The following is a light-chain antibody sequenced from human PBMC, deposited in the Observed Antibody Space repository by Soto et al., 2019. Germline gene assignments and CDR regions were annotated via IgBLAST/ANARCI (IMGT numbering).Light chain of an antibody. J-gene: IGKJ3*01. CDR3: QQYNDWPFT. Sequence: EIVMTQSPGTLSVSPGERATLSCRASQSVSVNLAWYQKKPGQAPRLLIYGVSTRATGIPARFSGSESGTEFTLTIGSLQSEDFAVYYCQQYNDWPFTFGPGTKVDIK. CDR1: QSVSVN. CDR2: GVS. V-gene: IGKV3-15*01.